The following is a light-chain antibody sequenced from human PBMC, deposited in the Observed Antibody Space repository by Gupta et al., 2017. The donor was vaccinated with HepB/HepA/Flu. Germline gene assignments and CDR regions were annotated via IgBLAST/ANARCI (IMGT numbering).Light chain of an antibody. CDR1: QRISNY. CDR3: QQTNSCFCT. J-gene: IGKJ1*01. V-gene: IGKV1-39*01. Sequence: DIQMTQSPSSLSASVGDRVTITCRANQRISNYLNWYQQKPGKAPKVLIYVTSSLKSGGPSRFSGSGSETDFTLTIRRRQPEDFATYYCQQTNSCFCTFGQGTKVEIK. CDR2: VTS.